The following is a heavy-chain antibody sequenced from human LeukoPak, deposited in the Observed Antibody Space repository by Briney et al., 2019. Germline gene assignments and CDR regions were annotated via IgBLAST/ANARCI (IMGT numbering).Heavy chain of an antibody. V-gene: IGHV4-39*07. J-gene: IGHJ5*02. D-gene: IGHD3-10*01. CDR2: IFYSGST. CDR3: ARSFRGDWFDP. Sequence: SETLSLTCTVSSGSISTSNYYWGWVRQPPGKDLEWIGNIFYSGSTYYSPSLKSRVTISVDTSKNQFSLKLSSVTAADTAVYYCARSFRGDWFDPWGQGTLVTVSS. CDR1: SGSISTSNYY.